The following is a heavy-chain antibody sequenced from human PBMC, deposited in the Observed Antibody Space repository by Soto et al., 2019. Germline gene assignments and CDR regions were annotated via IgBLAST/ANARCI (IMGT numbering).Heavy chain of an antibody. D-gene: IGHD3-22*01. CDR3: ARDLWEYGSSGSYYYYGMDV. CDR1: GGSIISGGYY. J-gene: IGHJ6*02. V-gene: IGHV4-31*03. Sequence: SETLSLTCTVSGGSIISGGYYWTWIRQHPGKGLEWIGYIYYSGSTYYNPSLKSRVTISVDTSKNQFSLKLSSVTAADTAVYYCARDLWEYGSSGSYYYYGMDVWGQGTTVTVSS. CDR2: IYYSGST.